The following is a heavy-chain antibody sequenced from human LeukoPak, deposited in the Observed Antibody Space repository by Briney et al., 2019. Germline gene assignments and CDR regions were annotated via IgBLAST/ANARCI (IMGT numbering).Heavy chain of an antibody. D-gene: IGHD6-6*01. Sequence: SETLSLTCTVSGGSISSYYWSWIRQPAGKGLEWIGRIYTSGSTNYNPSLKSRVTMSVDTSKNRFSLKLSSVTAADTAVYYCARGRIAARIVDYWGQGTLVTVSS. CDR2: IYTSGST. V-gene: IGHV4-4*07. CDR3: ARGRIAARIVDY. J-gene: IGHJ4*02. CDR1: GGSISSYY.